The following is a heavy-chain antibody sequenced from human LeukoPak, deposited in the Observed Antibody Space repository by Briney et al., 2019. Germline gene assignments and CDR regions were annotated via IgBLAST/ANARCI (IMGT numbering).Heavy chain of an antibody. CDR1: GFTFDDYA. D-gene: IGHD2-15*01. CDR2: ISWNSGSI. V-gene: IGHV3-9*01. CDR3: ARGGYCTRGSCYSIDY. J-gene: IGHJ4*02. Sequence: GGSLRLSCAASGFTFDDYAMHWVRQAPRKGLEWVSGISWNSGSIGYADSVKGRFTISRDNAKNSLYLQMNSLRAEDTALYYCARGGYCTRGSCYSIDYWGQGTLVTVSS.